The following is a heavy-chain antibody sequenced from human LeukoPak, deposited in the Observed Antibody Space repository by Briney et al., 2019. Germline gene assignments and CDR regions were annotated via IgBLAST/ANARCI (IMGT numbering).Heavy chain of an antibody. V-gene: IGHV3-74*01. CDR2: INSDGSTT. J-gene: IGHJ5*02. Sequence: GGSLRLSCAASGFTFSSYWMHWVRQAPGKGLVWVSRINSDGSTTTYADSVKGRFTISRDNAKNTLYLQMNSLRAEDTAVYYCARGYYDGSGYPSWFDPWGQGTLVTVSS. CDR1: GFTFSSYW. CDR3: ARGYYDGSGYPSWFDP. D-gene: IGHD3-22*01.